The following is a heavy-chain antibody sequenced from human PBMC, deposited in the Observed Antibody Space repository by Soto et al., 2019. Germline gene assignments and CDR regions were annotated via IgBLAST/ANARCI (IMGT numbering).Heavy chain of an antibody. CDR3: ANGGSGYYSDWYFDL. V-gene: IGHV3-30*18. CDR1: GFTFSSYG. Sequence: QVQLVESGGGVVQPGRSLRLSCAASGFTFSSYGMHWVRQAPGKGLEWVAVISYDGSNKYYADSVKGRFIISRDNSKNTLYLQMNSLRAEDTAVYYCANGGSGYYSDWYFDLWGRGTLVTVSS. J-gene: IGHJ2*01. D-gene: IGHD3-22*01. CDR2: ISYDGSNK.